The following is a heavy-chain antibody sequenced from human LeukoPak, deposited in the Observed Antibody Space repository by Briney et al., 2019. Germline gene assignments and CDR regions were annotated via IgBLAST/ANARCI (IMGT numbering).Heavy chain of an antibody. CDR1: GFTFSSYA. Sequence: PGGSLRLSCAASGFTFSSYAMHWVRQAPGKGLEWVAVISYDGSNKYYADSVKGRFTISRDSSKNTLYLQMNSLRAEDTAVYYCARADRGVVSPFDYWGQGTLVTVSS. D-gene: IGHD3-3*01. CDR3: ARADRGVVSPFDY. J-gene: IGHJ4*02. CDR2: ISYDGSNK. V-gene: IGHV3-30-3*01.